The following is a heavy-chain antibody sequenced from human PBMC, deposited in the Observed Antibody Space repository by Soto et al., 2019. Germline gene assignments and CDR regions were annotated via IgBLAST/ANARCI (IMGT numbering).Heavy chain of an antibody. CDR1: GFTFADYT. V-gene: IGHV3-49*03. CDR3: TRDGRYSGYPPPAF. CDR2: IRNKAYGGTS. D-gene: IGHD5-12*01. J-gene: IGHJ4*02. Sequence: EVQLVESGGGLVQPGRSLRLSCTTSGFTFADYTLSWFRQAPGKGLEWLGFIRNKAYGGTSEYAASVKGRFSISRDDSKSIAYLQMNSLKTEDTAVYYCTRDGRYSGYPPPAFWGQGTLVIVSS.